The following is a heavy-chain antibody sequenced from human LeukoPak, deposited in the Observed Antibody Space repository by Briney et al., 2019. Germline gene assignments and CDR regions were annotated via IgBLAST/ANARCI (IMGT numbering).Heavy chain of an antibody. D-gene: IGHD3-22*01. CDR3: ARHDYDSSGYYGYYGMDV. Sequence: GGSLRLSCAASGLTFSSSALGWVRQAPGKGLGWVSVIYSGGGTYYADSVKGRFTISRDNSKNTLYLQMNSLRAEDTAVYYCARHDYDSSGYYGYYGMDVWGQGTTVTVSS. CDR2: IYSGGGT. CDR1: GLTFSSSA. J-gene: IGHJ6*02. V-gene: IGHV3-66*04.